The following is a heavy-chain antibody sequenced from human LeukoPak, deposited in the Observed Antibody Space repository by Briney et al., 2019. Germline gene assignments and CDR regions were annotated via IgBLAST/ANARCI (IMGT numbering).Heavy chain of an antibody. D-gene: IGHD3-9*01. CDR3: AREFVVSDWYEEKWFDP. CDR2: ISSSGSTI. CDR1: GFTFSDYY. Sequence: GGSLRLSCAASGFTFSDYYMSWIRQAPGKGLEWVSYISSSGSTIYYADSVKGRFTISRDNAKNSLYLQMNSLRAEDTAVYYCAREFVVSDWYEEKWFDPWGQGTLVTVSS. V-gene: IGHV3-11*01. J-gene: IGHJ5*02.